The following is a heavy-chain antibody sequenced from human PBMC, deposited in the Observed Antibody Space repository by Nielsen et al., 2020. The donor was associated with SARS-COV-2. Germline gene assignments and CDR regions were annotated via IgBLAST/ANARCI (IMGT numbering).Heavy chain of an antibody. Sequence: LRLSCTASGDSITFSGSYWTWIRHHPLRGLEWLGHRSHDGNTYSNPSLQSRLIISVDTSKNQFSLSLNSVTDADTAIYYCARGAAFFDPWGQGIRVTVSS. CDR1: GDSITFSGSY. V-gene: IGHV4-31*03. D-gene: IGHD2-15*01. J-gene: IGHJ5*02. CDR2: RSHDGNT. CDR3: ARGAAFFDP.